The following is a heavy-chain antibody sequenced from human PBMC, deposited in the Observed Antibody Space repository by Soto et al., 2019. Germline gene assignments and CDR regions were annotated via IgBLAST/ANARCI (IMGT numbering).Heavy chain of an antibody. Sequence: EVQLVESGGGLIQPGGSLRLSCAASGFTVSSNYMSWVRQAPGKGLEWVSTIYSGGRTFYADSVKGRFTISRDNSKNTLYLEMKSLRAEDTAVYYCARDGAMTTYFEYFQHWGQGTLVTVSS. CDR3: ARDGAMTTYFEYFQH. CDR1: GFTVSSNY. CDR2: IYSGGRT. V-gene: IGHV3-53*01. D-gene: IGHD4-17*01. J-gene: IGHJ1*01.